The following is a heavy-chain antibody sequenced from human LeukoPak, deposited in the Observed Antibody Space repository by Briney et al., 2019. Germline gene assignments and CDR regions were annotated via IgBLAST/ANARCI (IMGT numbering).Heavy chain of an antibody. V-gene: IGHV3-30*19. CDR3: ARGVVGTTGMGYYFDY. J-gene: IGHJ4*02. D-gene: IGHD1-26*01. CDR1: GFTFSSHG. CDR2: ISNDGSNK. Sequence: GGSLRLSCAASGFTFSSHGMHWVRQAPGKGLEWVTVISNDGSNKYYADSVKGRFTISRDDSKNTLYLQMSSLRAEDTAIYYCARGVVGTTGMGYYFDYWGQGTLVTVPS.